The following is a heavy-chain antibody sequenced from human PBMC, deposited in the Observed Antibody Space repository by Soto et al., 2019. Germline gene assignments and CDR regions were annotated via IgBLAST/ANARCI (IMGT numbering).Heavy chain of an antibody. CDR2: IYYSGST. CDR3: ARVPDY. Sequence: SETLSLTCTVSGGSISSGACYWSWIRQPPGKGLEWIGYIYYSGSTYYNPSLRGRVTISVDTSKNQFSLKLSSVTAADTAVYYCARVPDYRGQGILVTVSS. V-gene: IGHV4-30-4*02. J-gene: IGHJ4*02. CDR1: GGSISSGACY. D-gene: IGHD2-2*01.